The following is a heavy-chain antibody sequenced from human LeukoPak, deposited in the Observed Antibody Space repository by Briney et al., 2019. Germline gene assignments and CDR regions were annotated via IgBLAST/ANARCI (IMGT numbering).Heavy chain of an antibody. CDR1: GFTFSNSD. CDR2: ISYDGSDK. V-gene: IGHV3-30*03. J-gene: IGHJ4*02. D-gene: IGHD3-16*01. Sequence: GGSLRLSCAASGFTFSNSDIHWVRQAPGKGLEWVAIISYDGSDKYYADSVKGRFTISRDNSKNTLYMQMNSLRAEDTSVYYCAGGGNSRHHFDYWGQGTLVTVSS. CDR3: AGGGNSRHHFDY.